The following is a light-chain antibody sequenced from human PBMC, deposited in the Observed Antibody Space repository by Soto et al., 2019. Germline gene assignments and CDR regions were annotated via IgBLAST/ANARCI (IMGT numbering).Light chain of an antibody. J-gene: IGKJ1*01. V-gene: IGKV1-9*01. CDR2: GAS. CDR1: PAIANY. CDR3: QQFNSYLWT. Sequence: DIQLTQSPSLLSASVGDRITITCRASPAIANYFAWYQQKPGEAPKLLIYGASTLQSGVPSRFSGSADGAEFTLTISNLQPEDIATYYCQQFNSYLWTFGQGTKVEIK.